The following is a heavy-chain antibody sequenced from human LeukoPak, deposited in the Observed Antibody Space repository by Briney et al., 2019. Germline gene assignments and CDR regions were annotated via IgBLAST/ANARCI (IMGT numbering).Heavy chain of an antibody. V-gene: IGHV3-7*01. J-gene: IGHJ6*02. D-gene: IGHD3-16*01. CDR3: ATYTHWVAGDV. CDR2: MNQDGSAK. CDR1: GFTLSDSW. Sequence: GGSLRLSCAASGFTLSDSWMSWVRQAPGKGLEWVANMNQDGSAKGYVDSVKGRFTISRDNARNSLHLQMSSLRPEDTAVYYCATYTHWVAGDVWGQGTTVTVSS.